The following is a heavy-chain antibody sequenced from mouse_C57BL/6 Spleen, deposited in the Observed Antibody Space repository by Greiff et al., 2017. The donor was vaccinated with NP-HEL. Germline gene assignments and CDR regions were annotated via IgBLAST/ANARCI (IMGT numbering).Heavy chain of an antibody. CDR1: GYSFTDYN. CDR3: ASGERITRERYFDV. V-gene: IGHV1-39*01. J-gene: IGHJ1*03. CDR2: INPNYGTT. Sequence: LVESGPELVKPGASVKISCKASGYSFTDYNMNWVKQSNGKSLEWIGVINPNYGTTSYNQKFKGKATLTVDQSSSTAYMQLNSLTSEDSAVYCGASGERITRERYFDVWGTGTTVTVSS. D-gene: IGHD1-1*01.